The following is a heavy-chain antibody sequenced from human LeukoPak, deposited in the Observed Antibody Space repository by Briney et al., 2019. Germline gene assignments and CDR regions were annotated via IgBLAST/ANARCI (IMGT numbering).Heavy chain of an antibody. J-gene: IGHJ3*02. CDR1: RFTFSSYS. Sequence: GGSLRLSCAASRFTFSSYSMNWVRQAPGKGLEWVSYISSSSSTIYYADSVKGRFTISRDNAKNSLYLQMNSLRAEDTAVYYCARVTLDSSIAVAGTGAFDIWGQGTMVTVSS. V-gene: IGHV3-48*04. CDR3: ARVTLDSSIAVAGTGAFDI. CDR2: ISSSSSTI. D-gene: IGHD6-19*01.